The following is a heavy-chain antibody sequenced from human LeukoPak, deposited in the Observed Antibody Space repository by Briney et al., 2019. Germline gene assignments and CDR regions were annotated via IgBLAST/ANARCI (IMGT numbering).Heavy chain of an antibody. CDR1: GFTFSSYW. CDR3: ARVRKYSGYYSWYFDL. V-gene: IGHV3-74*01. CDR2: INSDGSST. D-gene: IGHD5-12*01. Sequence: PGGSLRLSCAASGFTFSSYWMHWVRQAPGKGLVWVSRINSDGSSTSYADSVKGRFTISRDNAKNTLYLQMNGLRAEDTAVYYCARVRKYSGYYSWYFDLWGRGTLVTVSS. J-gene: IGHJ2*01.